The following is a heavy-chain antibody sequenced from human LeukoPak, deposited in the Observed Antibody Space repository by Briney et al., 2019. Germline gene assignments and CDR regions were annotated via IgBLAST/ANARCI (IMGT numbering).Heavy chain of an antibody. J-gene: IGHJ5*02. Sequence: PGGSLRLSCAASGFTVSSNYMSWVRQAPGKGLEWVSVIYSGSSTYYADSVKGRFIVSRDNSKNSLYLQMNSLRAEDTAVYYCARDPNSGSYHWGQGTLVTVSS. CDR3: ARDPNSGSYH. V-gene: IGHV3-53*01. D-gene: IGHD1-26*01. CDR2: IYSGSST. CDR1: GFTVSSNY.